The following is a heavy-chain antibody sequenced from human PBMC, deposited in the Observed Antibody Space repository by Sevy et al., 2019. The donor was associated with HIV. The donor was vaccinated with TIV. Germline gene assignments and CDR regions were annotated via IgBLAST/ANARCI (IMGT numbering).Heavy chain of an antibody. V-gene: IGHV1-18*01. J-gene: IGHJ4*02. CDR3: ARDPRITIFGVVIWGKFDY. Sequence: ASVKVSCKASGYTFTSYGISWVRQAPGQGLEWMGWISAYNGNTNYAQKLQGRVTMATDTSTSKAYMELRSLRSDDTAVYYCARDPRITIFGVVIWGKFDYWGQGTLVTVSS. CDR1: GYTFTSYG. D-gene: IGHD3-3*01. CDR2: ISAYNGNT.